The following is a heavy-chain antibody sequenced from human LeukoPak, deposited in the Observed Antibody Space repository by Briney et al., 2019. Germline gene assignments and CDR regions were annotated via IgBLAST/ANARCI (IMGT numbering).Heavy chain of an antibody. V-gene: IGHV4-39*01. Sequence: PSETLSLTCTVSGGSISSSSYYWGWIRQPPGKGLEWIGSIYYSGSTYYNPSLKSRVTISVDTSKNQFSLKLCSGTAADTAVYYCAGHHPRNTVDFWGQGTLVTVSS. CDR3: AGHHPRNTVDF. D-gene: IGHD2-8*02. J-gene: IGHJ4*02. CDR2: IYYSGST. CDR1: GGSISSSSYY.